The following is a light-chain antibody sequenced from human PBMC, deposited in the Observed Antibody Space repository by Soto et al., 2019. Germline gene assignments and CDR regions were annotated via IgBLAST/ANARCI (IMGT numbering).Light chain of an antibody. CDR1: QNIDTY. J-gene: IGKJ4*01. CDR2: DAS. Sequence: EVVLTQSPATLSSSPGESVTLSCRASQNIDTYLAWYQQRPGQAPRLLIYDASYRAVGIPSRFSGSGSGTDFTLTISSLEPADFAIYHCQQRRNGPLTFGGGTKVEVK. V-gene: IGKV3-11*01. CDR3: QQRRNGPLT.